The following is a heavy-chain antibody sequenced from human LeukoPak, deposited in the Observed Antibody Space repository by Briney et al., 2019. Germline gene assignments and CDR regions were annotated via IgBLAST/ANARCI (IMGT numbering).Heavy chain of an antibody. CDR1: GXTFSSYW. J-gene: IGHJ4*02. D-gene: IGHD2-2*01. CDR2: IKQDGSEK. V-gene: IGHV3-7*05. Sequence: GGSLRLSCAASGXTFSSYWMSWVRQAPGKGLEWVANIKQDGSEKYYVDSVKGRFTISRDNAKNSLYLQMNSLRAEDTAVYYCARDQRYCSSSSCPWEPFDYWGQGTLVTVSS. CDR3: ARDQRYCSSSSCPWEPFDY.